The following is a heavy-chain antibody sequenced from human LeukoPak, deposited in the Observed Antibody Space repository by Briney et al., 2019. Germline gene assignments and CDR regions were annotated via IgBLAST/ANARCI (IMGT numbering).Heavy chain of an antibody. V-gene: IGHV3-7*01. CDR3: ARIGYSSSSFDY. Sequence: GGALRLSCAVSGFRFDNYWMSWVRQAPGKGLEWVANMKQDGSVKYYVDSVRGRFTISRDDARNAQYLQMNSLRPEDTAVYYCARIGYSSSSFDYWGQGTLVTVSS. CDR1: GFRFDNYW. D-gene: IGHD6-6*01. CDR2: MKQDGSVK. J-gene: IGHJ4*02.